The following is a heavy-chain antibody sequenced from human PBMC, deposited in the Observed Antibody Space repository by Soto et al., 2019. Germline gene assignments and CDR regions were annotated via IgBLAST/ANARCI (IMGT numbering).Heavy chain of an antibody. CDR2: INTDGSII. J-gene: IGHJ4*02. CDR3: ARDTDGLHY. V-gene: IGHV3-74*01. CDR1: GLIFSNYK. Sequence: GGSLRLSCPASGLIFSNYKMHWVRQAPGKGLVWVSRINTDGSIIDYADSVKGRFTVSRDNAKNTLYLQMNRLRADDTAVYYCARDTDGLHYWGQGTLVTVSS.